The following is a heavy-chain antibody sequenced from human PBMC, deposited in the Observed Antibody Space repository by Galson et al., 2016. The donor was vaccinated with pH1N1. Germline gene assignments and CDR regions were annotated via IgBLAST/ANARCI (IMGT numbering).Heavy chain of an antibody. D-gene: IGHD3-22*01. CDR3: ATSVEGSGSYYFDY. J-gene: IGHJ4*02. CDR1: GYSFTDHY. V-gene: IGHV1-2*06. CDR2: INPDSGDT. Sequence: SVKVSCKASGYSFTDHYLHWVRQAPGQGLEWMGRINPDSGDTRYTQKFQGRVTMTSDTSVTTASMELTSVTYDDTAVYFCATSVEGSGSYYFDYWGQGTLVTVSS.